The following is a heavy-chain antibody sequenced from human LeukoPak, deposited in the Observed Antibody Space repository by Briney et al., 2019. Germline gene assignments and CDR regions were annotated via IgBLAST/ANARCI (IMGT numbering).Heavy chain of an antibody. V-gene: IGHV5-10-1*01. Sequence: GESLRISCKGSGYSFSSYWISWVRQMPGKGLGWMGRIDPSDSYTNYSPSFQGHVTISADKSISTAYLQWSSLKASDTAMYYCAREAVEPNWFDPWGQGTLVTVS. CDR1: GYSFSSYW. CDR2: IDPSDSYT. CDR3: AREAVEPNWFDP. J-gene: IGHJ5*02.